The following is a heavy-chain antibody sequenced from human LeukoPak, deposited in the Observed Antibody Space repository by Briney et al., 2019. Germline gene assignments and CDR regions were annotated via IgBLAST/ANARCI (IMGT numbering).Heavy chain of an antibody. CDR3: ARENAAEYYYDSSGYYRSSFDY. J-gene: IGHJ4*02. Sequence: SETLSLTCTVSGGSISSYYWNWIRQPAGKGLEWIGRIYTSGSTNYNPSLKSRVTMSVDTSKNQFSLKLSSVTAADTAVYYCARENAAEYYYDSSGYYRSSFDYWGQGTLVTVSS. D-gene: IGHD3-22*01. V-gene: IGHV4-4*07. CDR2: IYTSGST. CDR1: GGSISSYY.